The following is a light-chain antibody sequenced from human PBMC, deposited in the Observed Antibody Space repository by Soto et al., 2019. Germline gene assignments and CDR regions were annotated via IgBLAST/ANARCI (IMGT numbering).Light chain of an antibody. Sequence: QSVLAQPPSASGTPGQRVTISCSGSSSNIGTNTVNWYQHLPGSAPKLLSYSNNQRPSGVPDRFSGSKSGTSASLAISGLQPDDEADYYCEAWDGSLNVVLFGGGTKVTVL. CDR2: SNN. CDR3: EAWDGSLNVVL. V-gene: IGLV1-44*01. CDR1: SSNIGTNT. J-gene: IGLJ2*01.